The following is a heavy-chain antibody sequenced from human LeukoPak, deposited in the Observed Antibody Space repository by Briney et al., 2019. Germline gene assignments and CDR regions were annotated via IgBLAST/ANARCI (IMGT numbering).Heavy chain of an antibody. CDR2: INPNSGGT. V-gene: IGHV1-2*06. J-gene: IGHJ4*02. CDR1: GYTFTGYY. D-gene: IGHD2-15*01. Sequence: PGASVKVSCKASGYTFTGYYMHWVRQAPGQGLEWMGRINPNSGGTNYAQKFQGRVTMTRDTSISTAYMELRSLRSDDTAVYYCARCTGGGSCYGVRYWGQGALVTVSS. CDR3: ARCTGGGSCYGVRY.